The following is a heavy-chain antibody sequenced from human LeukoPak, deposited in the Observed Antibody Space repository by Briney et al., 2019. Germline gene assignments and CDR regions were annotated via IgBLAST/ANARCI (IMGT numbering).Heavy chain of an antibody. CDR2: INHSGST. D-gene: IGHD3-3*01. CDR1: GGSFSGYY. V-gene: IGHV4-34*01. J-gene: IGHJ5*02. Sequence: SETLSLTCAVYGGSFSGYYWSWIRQPPGKGLEWIGEINHSGSTNYNPSLKSRVTISVDTSKNQFSLKLSSVTAADTAVYYCASLIHHHDFWSGYHNWFDPWGQGTLVTVSS. CDR3: ASLIHHHDFWSGYHNWFDP.